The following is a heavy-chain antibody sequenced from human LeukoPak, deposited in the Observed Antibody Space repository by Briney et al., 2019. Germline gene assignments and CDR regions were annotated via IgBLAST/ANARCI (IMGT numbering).Heavy chain of an antibody. Sequence: LTGGSLRLSCAASGFTFSTYVMTWVRQAPGEGLEWVSAILGSGGGTYYADSVKGRFTISRDNSKNTLYPQMNSLRAEDTAVYYCATTPGAYYYYHMDVWGQGTTVTVSS. D-gene: IGHD3-10*01. J-gene: IGHJ6*02. CDR3: ATTPGAYYYYHMDV. CDR2: ILGSGGGT. CDR1: GFTFSTYV. V-gene: IGHV3-23*01.